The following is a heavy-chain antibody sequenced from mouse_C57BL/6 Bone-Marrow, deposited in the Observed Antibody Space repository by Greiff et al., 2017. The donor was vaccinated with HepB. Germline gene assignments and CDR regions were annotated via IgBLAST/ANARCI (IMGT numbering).Heavy chain of an antibody. CDR1: GYTFTSYW. CDR2: IYPGSGST. Sequence: VQLQQPGAELVKPGASVKMSCKASGYTFTSYWITWVKQRPGQGLEWIGDIYPGSGSTNYNEKFKSKATLTVDTSSSPAYMQLSSLTSADSAVYYCARFTGGVYYDYDDAMDYWGQGTSVTVSS. J-gene: IGHJ4*01. D-gene: IGHD2-4*01. CDR3: ARFTGGVYYDYDDAMDY. V-gene: IGHV1-55*01.